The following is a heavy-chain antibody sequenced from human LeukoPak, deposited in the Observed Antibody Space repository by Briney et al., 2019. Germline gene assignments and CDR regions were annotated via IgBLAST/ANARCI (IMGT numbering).Heavy chain of an antibody. V-gene: IGHV4-34*01. D-gene: IGHD5-18*01. J-gene: IGHJ4*02. CDR2: INHSGST. CDR1: GGSFSGYY. CDR3: ARGTLYSSALCFFDY. Sequence: PSETLFLTCAVCGGSFSGYYWSWIRQPPGKGLEWIGEINHSGSTNYNPSLKSRVAISVDTSKNQFSLKLSSVTAADTAVYYCARGTLYSSALCFFDYWGQGTLVTVSS.